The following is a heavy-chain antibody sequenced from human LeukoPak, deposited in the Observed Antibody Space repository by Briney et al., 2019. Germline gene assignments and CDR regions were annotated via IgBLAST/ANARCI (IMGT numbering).Heavy chain of an antibody. J-gene: IGHJ4*02. CDR3: ARALEWLLFDY. D-gene: IGHD3-3*01. CDR2: ISSSSSYI. V-gene: IGHV3-21*01. Sequence: GGSLRLSCAASGFTFSSYSMNWVRQAPGKGLKWVSSISSSSSYIYYADSVKGRFTISRDKAKNSLYLQMISLRAEDTAVYYCARALEWLLFDYWGQGTLVTVSS. CDR1: GFTFSSYS.